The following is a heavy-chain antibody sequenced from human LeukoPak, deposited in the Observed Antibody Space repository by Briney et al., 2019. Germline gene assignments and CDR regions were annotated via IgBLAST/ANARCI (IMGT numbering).Heavy chain of an antibody. CDR1: GYTLTELS. D-gene: IGHD3-22*01. CDR3: ATLYYYDSSGYYNFDY. J-gene: IGHJ4*02. V-gene: IGHV1-24*01. CDR2: FDPEDGET. Sequence: ASVKVSCKVSGYTLTELSMHWVRQAPGKGLEWMGGFDPEDGETIYAQKFQGRVTMTEDTSTDTAYMELSSLRSEDTAVYYCATLYYYDSSGYYNFDYWGQGTLVTVSS.